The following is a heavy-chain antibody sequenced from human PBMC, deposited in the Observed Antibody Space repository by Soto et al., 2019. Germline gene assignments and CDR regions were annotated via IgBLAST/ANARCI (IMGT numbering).Heavy chain of an antibody. CDR2: ISGSGGTT. J-gene: IGHJ4*02. V-gene: IGHV3-23*01. CDR1: GFTLSSSA. Sequence: EVQLLESGGGLVQPGGSLRLSCAASGFTLSSSAMSWVRQAPGKGLEWVSTISGSGGTTYYADSVRGRFTISRDTSKSTMYPPMNSLRAEEAAVDYCRKDRARSPGDYWGQGTLVTVSS. CDR3: RKDRARSPGDY. D-gene: IGHD6-19*01.